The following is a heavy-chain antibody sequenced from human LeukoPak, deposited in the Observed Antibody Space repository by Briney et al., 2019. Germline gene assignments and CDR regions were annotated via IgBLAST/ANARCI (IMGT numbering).Heavy chain of an antibody. CDR3: AKAFSRDYEDY. CDR2: ISGSGGST. CDR1: GFTFSSYA. J-gene: IGHJ4*02. D-gene: IGHD4-17*01. Sequence: GGSLRLSCAASGFTFSSYAMSWVRQAPGKGLEWVSAISGSGGSTYYADSVEGRFTISRDNSKNTLYLQMNSLGAEDTAVYYCAKAFSRDYEDYWGQGTLVTVSS. V-gene: IGHV3-23*01.